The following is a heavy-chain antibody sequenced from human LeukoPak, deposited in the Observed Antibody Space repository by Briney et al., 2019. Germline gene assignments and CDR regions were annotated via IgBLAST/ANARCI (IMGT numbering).Heavy chain of an antibody. CDR1: GYTFTIYY. D-gene: IGHD3-22*01. Sequence: ASVKVSCKASGYTFTIYYMHWVRQAPGQGLEWMGIINPSGGSTSYAQKFQGRVTMTRDTSTSTVYMELSSLRSEDTAVYYCARERGYYYDSSGYSPDAFDIWGQGTMVTVSS. V-gene: IGHV1-46*01. J-gene: IGHJ3*02. CDR3: ARERGYYYDSSGYSPDAFDI. CDR2: INPSGGST.